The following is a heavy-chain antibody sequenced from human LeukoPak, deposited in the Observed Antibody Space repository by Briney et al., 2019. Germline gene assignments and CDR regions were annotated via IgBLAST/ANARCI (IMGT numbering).Heavy chain of an antibody. D-gene: IGHD5-18*01. CDR2: ISNNGGDT. CDR1: GFTFTTYA. Sequence: GGSLRLSCAASGFTFTTYAMSWVRQAPGMRLEWVSSISNNGGDTYYADSVKGRLSISRDNSKNTLYLQINSLRAEDTAMYYCAKSMSTAYRGFFDYWGQGTLVSVSS. CDR3: AKSMSTAYRGFFDY. V-gene: IGHV3-23*01. J-gene: IGHJ4*02.